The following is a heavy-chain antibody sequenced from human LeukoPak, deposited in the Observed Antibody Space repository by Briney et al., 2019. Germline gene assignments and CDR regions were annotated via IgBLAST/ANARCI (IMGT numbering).Heavy chain of an antibody. V-gene: IGHV1-69*05. D-gene: IGHD6-13*01. Sequence: GASVKVSCKASGGTFSSYAISWVRQAPGQGLEWMGGIIPIFGTVNYAQKFQGRVTMTRDMSTSTVYMELSSLRSEDTAVYYCASEGSSWYKLGYWGQGTLVTVSS. CDR2: IIPIFGTV. CDR1: GGTFSSYA. J-gene: IGHJ4*02. CDR3: ASEGSSWYKLGY.